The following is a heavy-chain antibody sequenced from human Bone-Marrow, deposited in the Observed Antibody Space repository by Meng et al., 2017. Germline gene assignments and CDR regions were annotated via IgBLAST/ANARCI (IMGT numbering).Heavy chain of an antibody. CDR1: GGSISSSNW. CDR3: ARESGSSRFDY. Sequence: QVQLQESGPGLVKPSGTLSLTCAVSGGSISSSNWWSWVRQPPGKGLEWIGEIYHSGSTHYNPSLKSQVTISINKSKNQFFLKLSSVTAADTAVYYCARESGSSRFDYWGQGTLVTVSS. CDR2: IYHSGST. V-gene: IGHV4-4*02. D-gene: IGHD3-22*01. J-gene: IGHJ4*02.